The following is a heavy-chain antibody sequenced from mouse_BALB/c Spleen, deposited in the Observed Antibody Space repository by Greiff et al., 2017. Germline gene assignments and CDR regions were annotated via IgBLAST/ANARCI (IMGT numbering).Heavy chain of an antibody. D-gene: IGHD2-4*01. CDR1: GYSITSDYA. CDR3: ASPPLYYDYDEGFAY. CDR2: ISYSGST. J-gene: IGHJ3*01. V-gene: IGHV3-2*02. Sequence: EVKLQESGPGLVKPSQSLSLTCTVTGYSITSDYAWNWIRQFPGNKLEWMGYISYSGSTSYNPSLKSRISITRDTSKNQFFLQLNSVTTEDTATYYCASPPLYYDYDEGFAYWGQGTLVTVSA.